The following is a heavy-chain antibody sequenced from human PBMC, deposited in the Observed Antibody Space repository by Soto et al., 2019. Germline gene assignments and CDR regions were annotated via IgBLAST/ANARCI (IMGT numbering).Heavy chain of an antibody. CDR1: GFTVSSNY. D-gene: IGHD3-10*01. CDR3: ARVVLVRGDAFDI. Sequence: PGGSLRLSCAASGFTVSSNYMSWVRQAPGKGLEWVSVIYSGGSTYYADSVKGRFTISRDNSKNTLYLQMNSLRAEDTAVYYCARVVLVRGDAFDIWGQGTMVTVS. CDR2: IYSGGST. J-gene: IGHJ3*02. V-gene: IGHV3-66*01.